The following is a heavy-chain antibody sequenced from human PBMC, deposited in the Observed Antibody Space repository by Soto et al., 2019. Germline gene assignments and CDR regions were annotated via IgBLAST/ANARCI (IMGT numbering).Heavy chain of an antibody. V-gene: IGHV4-59*01. CDR3: AREAQGYCSGGSCYSRHYYYYYMDV. CDR1: GGSISSYY. J-gene: IGHJ6*03. D-gene: IGHD2-15*01. Sequence: SETLSLTCTVSGGSISSYYWSWIRQPPGKGLEWIGYIYYSGSTNYNPSLKSRVTISVDTSKNQFSLKLSSVTAADTAVYYCAREAQGYCSGGSCYSRHYYYYYMDVWGKGTTVTVSS. CDR2: IYYSGST.